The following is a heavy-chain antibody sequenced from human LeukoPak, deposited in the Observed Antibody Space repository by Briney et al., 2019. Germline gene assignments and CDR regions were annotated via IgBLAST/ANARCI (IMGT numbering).Heavy chain of an antibody. CDR3: AREGSSWKKDYYMDV. D-gene: IGHD6-13*01. CDR1: GYTLTGYY. V-gene: IGHV1-8*03. J-gene: IGHJ6*03. Sequence: ASVKVSCKASGYTLTGYYMHWVRQAPGQGLEWMGWVNPNSGNTGYAQKFQGRVTITRNTSISTAYMELSSLRSEDTAVYYCAREGSSWKKDYYMDVWGKGTTVTVSS. CDR2: VNPNSGNT.